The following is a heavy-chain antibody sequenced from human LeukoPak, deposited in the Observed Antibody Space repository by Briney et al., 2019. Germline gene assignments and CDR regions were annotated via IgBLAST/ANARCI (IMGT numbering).Heavy chain of an antibody. D-gene: IGHD2-2*02. V-gene: IGHV1-2*02. J-gene: IGHJ4*02. CDR2: IDPDSGGT. CDR1: GYTFTGYY. CDR3: ARVPGPYTTSRFDY. Sequence: ASVKVSCKTSGYTFTGYYLHWVRQAPGQGLEWMGRIDPDSGGTHYAQKFQVRVTVTRDTSITTVYMELSGLTSDNTAVYYCARVPGPYTTSRFDYWGQGTLVTVSS.